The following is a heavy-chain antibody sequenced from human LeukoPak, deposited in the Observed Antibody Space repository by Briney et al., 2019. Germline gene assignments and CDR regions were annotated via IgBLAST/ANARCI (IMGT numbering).Heavy chain of an antibody. V-gene: IGHV3-21*01. CDR2: ISSSSTYI. Sequence: GGSLRLSCAASGFTFSSDSMNWVRQAPGKGLEWVASISSSSTYIYYADSVKGRFTISRDNAKNSLYLQMNSLRAEDTAVYYCASAILILRNYIDYFDYWGQGTLVTVSS. CDR3: ASAILILRNYIDYFDY. J-gene: IGHJ4*02. CDR1: GFTFSSDS. D-gene: IGHD1-7*01.